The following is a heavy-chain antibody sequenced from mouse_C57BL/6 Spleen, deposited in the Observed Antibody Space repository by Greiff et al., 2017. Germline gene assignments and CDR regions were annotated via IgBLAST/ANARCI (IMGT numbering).Heavy chain of an antibody. CDR1: GYTFTSYW. V-gene: IGHV1-50*01. Sequence: QVQLQQPGAELVKPGASVKLSCKASGYTFTSYWMQWVKQRPGQGLEWIGEIDPSDSYTNYNQKFKGKATLTVDTSSSTAYMQLSSLTSEDSAVYYCATTRVTTDSSWFAYWGQGTLVTVSA. CDR3: ATTRVTTDSSWFAY. J-gene: IGHJ3*01. CDR2: IDPSDSYT. D-gene: IGHD2-2*01.